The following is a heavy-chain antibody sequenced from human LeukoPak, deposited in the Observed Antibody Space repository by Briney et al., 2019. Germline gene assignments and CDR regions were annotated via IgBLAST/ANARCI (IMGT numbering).Heavy chain of an antibody. D-gene: IGHD3-22*01. V-gene: IGHV1-3*01. CDR2: INAGNGNA. CDR1: GYTFTDYG. CDR3: ARVPLHDRNDYYYPH. J-gene: IGHJ1*01. Sequence: ASVKVSRKASGYTFTDYGMHWVRQAPGQRLEWMAWINAGNGNAKYSQKFQGRVTITRDTSAGTAYMELSSLRSEDTAVYYCARVPLHDRNDYYYPHWGQGTVVTVSS.